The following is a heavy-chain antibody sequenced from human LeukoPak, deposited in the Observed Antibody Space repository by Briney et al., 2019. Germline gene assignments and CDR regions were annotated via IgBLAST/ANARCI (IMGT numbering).Heavy chain of an antibody. J-gene: IGHJ4*02. CDR1: GFTFSSYS. D-gene: IGHD6-13*01. Sequence: GGSLRLSCAASGFTFSSYSMNWVRQAPGKGLEWISYISSSSNTIKYADSVKGRLTISRDIAKNSLYLQMNSLRAEDTAVYYCVGTRAAAGRYYFDYWGQGTLVTVSS. CDR3: VGTRAAAGRYYFDY. V-gene: IGHV3-48*04. CDR2: ISSSSNTI.